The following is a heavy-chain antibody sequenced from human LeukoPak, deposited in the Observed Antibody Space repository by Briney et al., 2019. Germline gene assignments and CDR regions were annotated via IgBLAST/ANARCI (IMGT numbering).Heavy chain of an antibody. CDR2: ISPYKGNT. CDR1: GYTFTNYG. V-gene: IGHV1-18*01. J-gene: IGHJ4*02. CDR3: AAAVFWSGYYSPGY. Sequence: ASVKVSCKASGYTFTNYGITWVRQAPGQGLEWVGWISPYKGNTNYAQRLQGRVTMTTDTSTSTVYMELRSLRSDDTAVYYCAAAVFWSGYYSPGYWGQGTLVTVSS. D-gene: IGHD3-3*01.